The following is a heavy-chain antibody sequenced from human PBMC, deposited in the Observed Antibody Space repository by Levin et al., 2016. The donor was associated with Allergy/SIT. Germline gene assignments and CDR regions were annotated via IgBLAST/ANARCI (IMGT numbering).Heavy chain of an antibody. CDR2: ISGSGGST. Sequence: GESLKISCAASGFTFSSYAMSWVRQAPGKGLEWVSAISGSGGSTYYADSVKGRFTISRDNSKNTLYLQMNSLRAEDTAVYYCAKGVNYDSSGYYYEVYYYYGMDVWGQGTTVTVSS. D-gene: IGHD3-22*01. CDR3: AKGVNYDSSGYYYEVYYYYGMDV. V-gene: IGHV3-23*01. CDR1: GFTFSSYA. J-gene: IGHJ6*02.